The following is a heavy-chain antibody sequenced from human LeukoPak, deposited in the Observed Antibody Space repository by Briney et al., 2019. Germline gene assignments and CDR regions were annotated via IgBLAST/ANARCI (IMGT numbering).Heavy chain of an antibody. CDR1: GYSFTSYW. CDR2: IYPGDSDT. CDR3: ARMDGRYSPYYYGMDV. V-gene: IGHV5-51*01. J-gene: IGHJ6*04. D-gene: IGHD1-1*01. Sequence: GESLKISCKGSGYSFTSYWIGWVRQMPGKGLEWMGIIYPGDSDTRYSPSFQGQVTISADKSISTAYLQWSSLEASDTAMYYCARMDGRYSPYYYGMDVWGKGTTVTVSS.